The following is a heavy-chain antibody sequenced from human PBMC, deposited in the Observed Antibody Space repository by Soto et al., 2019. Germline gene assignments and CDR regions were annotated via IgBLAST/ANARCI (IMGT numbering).Heavy chain of an antibody. V-gene: IGHV4-39*01. Sequence: QLQLQESGPGLVKPSETLSLTCTVSGGSIISNRFYWALIRQPPGQGLEWIGTIYSDEATYYNPSLRSPVSLDVDTSRNQFSLRLTSVTATDTAVYFCARHLCTGGPCYFDSWGRGTLVTVSS. D-gene: IGHD2-8*02. CDR3: ARHLCTGGPCYFDS. CDR2: IYSDEAT. CDR1: GGSIISNRFY. J-gene: IGHJ4*02.